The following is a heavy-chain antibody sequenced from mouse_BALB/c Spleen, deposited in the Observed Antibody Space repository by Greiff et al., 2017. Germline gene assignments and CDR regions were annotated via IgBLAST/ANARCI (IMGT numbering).Heavy chain of an antibody. CDR3: ARGAVVAHYYAMDY. D-gene: IGHD1-1*01. CDR2: ISSGSSTI. J-gene: IGHJ4*01. V-gene: IGHV5-17*02. Sequence: EVQRVESGGGLVQPGGSRKLSCAASGFTFSSFGMHWVRQAPEKGLEWVAYISSGSSTIYYADTVKGRFTISRDNPKNTLFLQMTSLRSEDTAMYYCARGAVVAHYYAMDYWGQGTSVTVSS. CDR1: GFTFSSFG.